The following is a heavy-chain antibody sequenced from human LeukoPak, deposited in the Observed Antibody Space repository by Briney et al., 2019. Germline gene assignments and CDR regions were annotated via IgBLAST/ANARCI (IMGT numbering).Heavy chain of an antibody. Sequence: GGTLRLSCAASGFTFSSYGMSWVRQAPGKGLEWVSAISGSGGSTYYADSVKGRFTISRDNSKNTLYLQMNSLRAEDTAVYYCATSVRDYDLGNAFDIWGQGTMVTVSS. V-gene: IGHV3-23*01. CDR2: ISGSGGST. J-gene: IGHJ3*02. D-gene: IGHD5-12*01. CDR3: ATSVRDYDLGNAFDI. CDR1: GFTFSSYG.